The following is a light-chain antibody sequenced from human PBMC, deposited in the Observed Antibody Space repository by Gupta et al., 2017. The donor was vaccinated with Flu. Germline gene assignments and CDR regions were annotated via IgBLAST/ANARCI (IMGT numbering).Light chain of an antibody. CDR2: EVS. J-gene: IGLJ2*01. Sequence: QSALTPPASVSGSPGPPIPISCTGTSTDIGGYDYVSWYQQHPGNAPKLMLFEVSRRPAGISDRLSGSRSGNTAAPTISGRLAEDEAFYYCSSYTNANTVVVFGGGTKVTVL. V-gene: IGLV2-14*01. CDR1: STDIGGYDY. CDR3: SSYTNANTVVV.